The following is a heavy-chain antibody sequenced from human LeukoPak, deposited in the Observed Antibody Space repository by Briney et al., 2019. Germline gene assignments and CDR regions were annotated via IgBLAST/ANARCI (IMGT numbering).Heavy chain of an antibody. V-gene: IGHV3-48*04. CDR3: AREQRTYFDY. D-gene: IGHD5-24*01. CDR1: GFTFSSYS. CDR2: ISSSSSTI. J-gene: IGHJ4*02. Sequence: GGSLRLSCAASGFTFSSYSMNWVRQAPGKGLEWVSYISSSSSTIYYADSVKGRFTISRDNAKNSLYLQMNSLRAEDTAVYYCAREQRTYFDYWGQGTLVTVSS.